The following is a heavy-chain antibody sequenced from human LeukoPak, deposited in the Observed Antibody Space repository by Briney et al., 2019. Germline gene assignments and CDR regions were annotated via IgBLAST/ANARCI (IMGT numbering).Heavy chain of an antibody. J-gene: IGHJ4*02. Sequence: GASVKVSCKASGYTFTSYAMNWVRQAPGQGLEWMGWINTNTGNPTYAQGFTGRFVFSLDTSVSTAYLQISSLKAEDTAVYYCARVSDSSGYYLYYFDYWGQGTLVTVSS. CDR1: GYTFTSYA. CDR2: INTNTGNP. D-gene: IGHD3-22*01. V-gene: IGHV7-4-1*02. CDR3: ARVSDSSGYYLYYFDY.